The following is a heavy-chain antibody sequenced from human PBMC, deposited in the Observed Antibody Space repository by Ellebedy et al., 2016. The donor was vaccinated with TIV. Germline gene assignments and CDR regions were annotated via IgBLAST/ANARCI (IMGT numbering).Heavy chain of an antibody. D-gene: IGHD3-10*01. CDR1: GGTFSSYA. V-gene: IGHV1-69*04. J-gene: IGHJ4*02. CDR3: ARGRSNYGSGSRTLYYFDY. CDR2: IIPILGIA. Sequence: AASAKVSCKASGGTFSSYAISWVLQAPGQGLEWMGRIIPILGIANYAQKFQGRVTITADKSTSTAYMELSSLRSDDTAVYYCARGRSNYGSGSRTLYYFDYWGQGTLVTVSS.